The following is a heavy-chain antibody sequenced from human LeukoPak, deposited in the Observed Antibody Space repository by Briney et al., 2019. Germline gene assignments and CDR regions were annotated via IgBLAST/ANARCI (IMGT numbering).Heavy chain of an antibody. Sequence: QTGGSLRLSCAASGFTFSSYDMHWVRQAPGKGLEWVAVISYDGSNKYYADSVKGRFTISRDNSKNTLYLQMNSLRAEDTAVYYCARDRVGATDYFDYWGQGTLVTVSS. D-gene: IGHD1-26*01. CDR1: GFTFSSYD. V-gene: IGHV3-30-3*01. CDR2: ISYDGSNK. CDR3: ARDRVGATDYFDY. J-gene: IGHJ4*02.